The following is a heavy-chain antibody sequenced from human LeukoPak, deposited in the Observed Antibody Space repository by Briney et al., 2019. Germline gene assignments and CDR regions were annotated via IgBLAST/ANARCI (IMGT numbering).Heavy chain of an antibody. J-gene: IGHJ3*02. CDR3: AKDLHRRGGASDAFDI. CDR2: ISYDGSNK. D-gene: IGHD4-17*01. CDR1: GFTFSSYG. V-gene: IGHV3-30*18. Sequence: GGSLRLSCAASGFTFSSYGMHWVRQAPGKGLEWVAVISYDGSNKYYADSVKGRFTISRDNSKNTLYLQMNSLRAEDTAVYYCAKDLHRRGGASDAFDIWGQGTMVTVSS.